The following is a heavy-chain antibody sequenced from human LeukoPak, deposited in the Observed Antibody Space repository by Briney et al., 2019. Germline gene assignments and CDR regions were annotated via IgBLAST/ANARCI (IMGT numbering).Heavy chain of an antibody. CDR1: GGFFSGYY. V-gene: IGHV4-34*01. Sequence: SETLSLTCAVYGGFFSGYYWSWIRQPPGKGLEWIGEINHSGSTNYNPSLKSRVTISVDTSKNQFSLKLSSVTAADTAVYYCARGEASYYFDSWGQGTLVTVSS. CDR3: ARGEASYYFDS. J-gene: IGHJ4*02. D-gene: IGHD2-21*01. CDR2: INHSGST.